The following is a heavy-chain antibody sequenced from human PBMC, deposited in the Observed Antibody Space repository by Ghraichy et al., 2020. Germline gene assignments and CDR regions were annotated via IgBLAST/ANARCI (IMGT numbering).Heavy chain of an antibody. V-gene: IGHV3-64*01. CDR3: VRQLWPRWFDP. Sequence: LTCAASGFTFSSYAMHWVRQAPGKGLEYVSAISSNGGSTYYANSVKGRFTISRDNSKNTLYLQMGSLRAEDMAVYYCVRQLWPRWFDPWGQGTLVTVSS. CDR1: GFTFSSYA. D-gene: IGHD5-18*01. J-gene: IGHJ5*02. CDR2: ISSNGGST.